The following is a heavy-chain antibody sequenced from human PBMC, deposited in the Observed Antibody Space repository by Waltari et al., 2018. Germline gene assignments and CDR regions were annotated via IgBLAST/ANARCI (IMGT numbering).Heavy chain of an antibody. CDR3: ARCPVGDYYYYMDV. CDR1: GGSISSYY. Sequence: QVQLQESGPGLVKPSETLSLTCTVSGGSISSYYWSWIRQPPGKGLEWIGYIYYSGSTNYNPSLKSRVTISVDTSKNQFSLKLSSVTAADTAVYYCARCPVGDYYYYMDVWGKGTTVTISS. CDR2: IYYSGST. D-gene: IGHD4-17*01. V-gene: IGHV4-59*08. J-gene: IGHJ6*03.